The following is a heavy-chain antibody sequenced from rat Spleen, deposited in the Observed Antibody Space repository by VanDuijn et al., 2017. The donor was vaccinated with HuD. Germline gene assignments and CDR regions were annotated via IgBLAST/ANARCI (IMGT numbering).Heavy chain of an antibody. CDR1: GFTFNKFW. CDR2: IIDTGGRT. Sequence: EVQLVESGGGLVQPGRSLKLSCVASGFTFNKFWMTWIRQAPGKGLEWVASIIDTGGRTYYPDSVKGRFTISRDNAKSTQYLQMDRLRSEDTATYYCGRHYHTSYIYFDYWGQGVMVTVSS. V-gene: IGHV5-31*01. J-gene: IGHJ2*01. D-gene: IGHD1-2*01. CDR3: GRHYHTSYIYFDY.